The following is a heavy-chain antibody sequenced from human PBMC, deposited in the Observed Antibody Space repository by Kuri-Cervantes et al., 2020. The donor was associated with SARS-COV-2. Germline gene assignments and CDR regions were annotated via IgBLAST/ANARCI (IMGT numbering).Heavy chain of an antibody. V-gene: IGHV3-7*01. Sequence: GGSLRLSCAASGFTFSSYWMTWVRQAPGKGLEWVANIRQDGSEKSYVDSVKGRFTISRDSSKNTLYLQMNSLRAEDTAVYYCVRDGDHWNFDYWGQGTLVTVSS. CDR1: GFTFSSYW. D-gene: IGHD1-1*01. J-gene: IGHJ4*02. CDR3: VRDGDHWNFDY. CDR2: IRQDGSEK.